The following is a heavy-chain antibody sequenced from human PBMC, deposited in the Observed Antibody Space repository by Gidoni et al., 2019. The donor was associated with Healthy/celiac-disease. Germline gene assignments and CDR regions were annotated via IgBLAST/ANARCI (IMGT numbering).Heavy chain of an antibody. CDR1: GGTLSSYA. Sequence: QVQLFQSGAEVQKPGSSVKVSCKTSGGTLSSYALSWVRQSPGQGLEWMGRIIPLLGRANYAQKFQGRVTISADKSTSTAYMELSRLRAEDTDVYYCASGYYYDSSGSIDYWGQGTLVTVSS. CDR2: IIPLLGRA. CDR3: ASGYYYDSSGSIDY. J-gene: IGHJ4*02. V-gene: IGHV1-69*04. D-gene: IGHD3-22*01.